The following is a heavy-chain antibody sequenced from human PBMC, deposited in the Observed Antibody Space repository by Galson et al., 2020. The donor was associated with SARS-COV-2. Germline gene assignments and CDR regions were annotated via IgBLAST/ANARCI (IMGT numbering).Heavy chain of an antibody. CDR1: GGTFSSYA. Sequence: SVKVSCKASGGTFSSYAISWVRQAPGQGLEWMGGIIPIFGTANYAQKFQGRVTITADESTSTAYMELSSLRSEDTAVYYCARAMWQLGDDYYYYMDVWGKGTTVTVSS. J-gene: IGHJ6*03. CDR2: IIPIFGTA. D-gene: IGHD1-26*01. V-gene: IGHV1-69*13. CDR3: ARAMWQLGDDYYYYMDV.